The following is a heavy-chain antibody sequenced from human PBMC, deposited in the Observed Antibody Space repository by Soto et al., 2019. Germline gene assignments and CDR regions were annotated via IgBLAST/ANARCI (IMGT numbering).Heavy chain of an antibody. CDR3: ASSFPVGYCSSTSCVGIFDY. V-gene: IGHV4-59*01. J-gene: IGHJ4*02. CDR1: GGSISSYY. D-gene: IGHD2-2*01. Sequence: SETLSLTCTVSGGSISSYYWSWIRQPPGKGLEWIGYIYYSGSTNYNPSLKSRVTISVDTSKNQFSLKLSSVTAADTAVYYCASSFPVGYCSSTSCVGIFDYWGQGTLVTVSS. CDR2: IYYSGST.